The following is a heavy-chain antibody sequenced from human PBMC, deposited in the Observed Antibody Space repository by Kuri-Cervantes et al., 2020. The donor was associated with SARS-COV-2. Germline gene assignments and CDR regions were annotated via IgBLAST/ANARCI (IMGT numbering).Heavy chain of an antibody. CDR2: ISYDGSNK. J-gene: IGHJ4*02. CDR1: GFTFSSYG. V-gene: IGHV3-30*18. Sequence: GGSLRLSCAASGFTFSSYGMHWVRQAPGKGLEWVAVISYDGSNKYYADSVKGRFTISRDNSKNTLYLQMNSLRAEDTAVYYCAKGWGWEPDDYWGQGTLVTVSS. D-gene: IGHD1-26*01. CDR3: AKGWGWEPDDY.